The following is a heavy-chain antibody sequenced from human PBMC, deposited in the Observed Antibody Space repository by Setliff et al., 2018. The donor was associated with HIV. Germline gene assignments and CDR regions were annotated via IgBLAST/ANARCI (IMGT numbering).Heavy chain of an antibody. CDR1: GYTFTDYF. CDR2: ISPDNANT. CDR3: ARRYCSGGSCYPYFDY. Sequence: GASVKVSCKSSGYTFTDYFMHWVRQAPGQGLEWMGWISPDNANTRISQKFRGSVTMTRDRSINTAYMEFTGLTSDDTAVYYCARRYCSGGSCYPYFDYWGQGTLVTVSS. J-gene: IGHJ4*02. V-gene: IGHV1-2*02. D-gene: IGHD2-15*01.